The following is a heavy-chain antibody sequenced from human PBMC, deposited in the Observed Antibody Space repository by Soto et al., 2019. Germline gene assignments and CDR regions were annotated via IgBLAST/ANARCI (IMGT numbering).Heavy chain of an antibody. V-gene: IGHV4-31*03. CDR1: GGSISSGDYY. CDR2: IYYSGST. CDR3: ARTFVRVARYPNGFYP. D-gene: IGHD3-3*01. J-gene: IGHJ5*02. Sequence: PSETLSLTCTVSGGSISSGDYYWSWIRQHPGKGLEWIGYIYYSGSTYYNPSLKSRVTISADTSKNQFSLKLSSVTAADTAVYYCARTFVRVARYPNGFYPCGQGTLVTVSS.